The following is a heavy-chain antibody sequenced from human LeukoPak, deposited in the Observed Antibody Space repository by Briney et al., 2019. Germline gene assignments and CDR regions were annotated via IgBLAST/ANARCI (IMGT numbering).Heavy chain of an antibody. V-gene: IGHV4-59*08. J-gene: IGHJ3*02. Sequence: SETLSLTCTVSGGSISSYYWSWIRQPPGKGLEWIGYIYYSGTTNYNPSLKSRVTISVDTSKNQFSLKLSSVTAADTAVYYCARHGWLQAFDIWGQGTMVTVSS. CDR2: IYYSGTT. D-gene: IGHD5-12*01. CDR3: ARHGWLQAFDI. CDR1: GGSISSYY.